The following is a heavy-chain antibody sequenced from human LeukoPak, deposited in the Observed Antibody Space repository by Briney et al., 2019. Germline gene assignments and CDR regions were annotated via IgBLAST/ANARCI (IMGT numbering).Heavy chain of an antibody. Sequence: GGSLRLSCAASGFTSSSYAMSWVGQAPGKGLEWVSAISGSGGSTYYADSVKGRFTISSDHSKNTLYLQMNSLRAEDTAVYYCAKGLTASDSSWYPHYFDYWGQGTLVTVSS. CDR2: ISGSGGST. D-gene: IGHD6-13*01. CDR1: GFTSSSYA. V-gene: IGHV3-23*01. CDR3: AKGLTASDSSWYPHYFDY. J-gene: IGHJ4*02.